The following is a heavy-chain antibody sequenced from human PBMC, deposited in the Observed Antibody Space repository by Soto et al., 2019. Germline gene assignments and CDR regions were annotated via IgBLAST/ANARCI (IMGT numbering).Heavy chain of an antibody. CDR1: GGTFSSYT. J-gene: IGHJ4*02. V-gene: IGHV1-69*02. Sequence: SVKVSCKASGGTFSSYTISWVRQAPGQGLEWMGRIIPILGIANYAQKFQGRVTITADKSTSTAYMELSSLRSEDTAVYYCAGSGRYFDWLPLFDYWGQGTLVTVSS. D-gene: IGHD3-9*01. CDR3: AGSGRYFDWLPLFDY. CDR2: IIPILGIA.